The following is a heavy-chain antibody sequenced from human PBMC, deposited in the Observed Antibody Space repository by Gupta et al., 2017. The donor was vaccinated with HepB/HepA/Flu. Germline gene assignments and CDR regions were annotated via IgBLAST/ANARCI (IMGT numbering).Heavy chain of an antibody. V-gene: IGHV3-23*01. J-gene: IGHJ6*03. Sequence: EVQVLESGGDLVQPGGSLRLPCAASGFPLSSADMAWARQGPGRGLEWVSVISGDGFATYYADSVKGRFTISRDNSKNTLYLQMSRLRVEDTAVYYCAWKYYYYMAVWGKGTTVAVSS. CDR3: AWKYYYYMAV. CDR1: GFPLSSAD. D-gene: IGHD1-1*01. CDR2: ISGDGFAT.